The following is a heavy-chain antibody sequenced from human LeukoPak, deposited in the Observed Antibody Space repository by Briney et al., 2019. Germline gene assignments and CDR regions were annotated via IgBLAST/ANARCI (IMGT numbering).Heavy chain of an antibody. Sequence: SETLSLTCTVSGGSISSYYWSWIRQPPGKGLEWIGYIYYSGSTIYNPSLKSRVTISVDTSKNQFSLKLTSVTAADTAVYYCARDRELGYWGQGTLVTVSS. CDR3: ARDRELGY. V-gene: IGHV4-59*01. CDR2: IYYSGST. CDR1: GGSISSYY. J-gene: IGHJ4*02. D-gene: IGHD1-26*01.